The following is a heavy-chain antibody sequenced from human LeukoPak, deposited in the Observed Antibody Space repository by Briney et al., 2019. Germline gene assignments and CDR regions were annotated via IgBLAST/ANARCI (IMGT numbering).Heavy chain of an antibody. CDR3: ARWGIVVVPAASRNWFDP. D-gene: IGHD2-2*01. Sequence: GSLSLSCAASGLTFSSYGMDWVRQPPGKGLEWIGEINHSGSTNYNPSLKSRVTISVDTSKNQFSLKLSSVTAADTAVYYCARWGIVVVPAASRNWFDPWGQGTLVTVSS. J-gene: IGHJ5*02. CDR1: GLTFSSYG. CDR2: INHSGST. V-gene: IGHV4-34*01.